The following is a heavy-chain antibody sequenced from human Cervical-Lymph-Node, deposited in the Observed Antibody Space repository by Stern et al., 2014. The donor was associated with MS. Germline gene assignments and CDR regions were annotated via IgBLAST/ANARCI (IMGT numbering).Heavy chain of an antibody. CDR2: LNTKTGNP. J-gene: IGHJ4*02. CDR3: ATWGAGSSPPLFY. Sequence: VQLVESGSELKKPGASVKVSCKASGYNLTTFAINWVRQAPGQGLEWMGWLNTKTGNPTVAQGFTGRFVFSLDASINTAYLQIISLKAEDSAVYYCATWGAGSSPPLFYWGQGTLVTVSS. CDR1: GYNLTTFA. D-gene: IGHD6-6*01. V-gene: IGHV7-4-1*02.